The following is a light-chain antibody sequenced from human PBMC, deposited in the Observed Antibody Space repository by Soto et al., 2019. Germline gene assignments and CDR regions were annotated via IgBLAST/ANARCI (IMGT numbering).Light chain of an antibody. CDR1: NIDVGSYNL. Sequence: QSALTQPASVSGSPGQSITVSCTGTNIDVGSYNLISWYQQHPGKAPRLMIYAASNRPSGVSHRFSGSRSGNTASLTISGLQAEDEAHYYCSSYTSGSTLYVFGTGTKVTVL. CDR3: SSYTSGSTLYV. V-gene: IGLV2-14*02. CDR2: AAS. J-gene: IGLJ1*01.